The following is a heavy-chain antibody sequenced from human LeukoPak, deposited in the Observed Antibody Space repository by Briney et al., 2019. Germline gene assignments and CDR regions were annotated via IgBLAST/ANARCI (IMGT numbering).Heavy chain of an antibody. V-gene: IGHV3-21*01. Sequence: GGSLTLTCATSGFTFSSSILGSYTMNWVRQAPGKGLEWVSSISSTGTYIYYTDSVKGRFTISRDIANSLLYLQMNSLRADDTAVYYCARDLDYSTGFDYWGHGPLFSVSS. CDR2: ISSTGTYI. D-gene: IGHD4-11*01. CDR3: ARDLDYSTGFDY. J-gene: IGHJ4*01. CDR1: GFTFSSSILGSYT.